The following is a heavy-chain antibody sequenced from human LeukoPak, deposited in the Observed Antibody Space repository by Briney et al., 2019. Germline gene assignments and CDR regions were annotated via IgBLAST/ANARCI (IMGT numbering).Heavy chain of an antibody. D-gene: IGHD3-10*01. J-gene: IGHJ5*02. Sequence: SETLSLTCTVSGGSISTYYWSWIRQPPGKGLEWIGYIYHSGSTKYNPSLKSRVTISVDTSKSQFSLKLRSVTAADTAVYYCAREYGSGSEFDPWGQGTLVTVSS. V-gene: IGHV4-59*12. CDR2: IYHSGST. CDR1: GGSISTYY. CDR3: AREYGSGSEFDP.